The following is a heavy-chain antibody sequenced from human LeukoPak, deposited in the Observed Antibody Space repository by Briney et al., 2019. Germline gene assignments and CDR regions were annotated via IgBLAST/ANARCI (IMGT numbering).Heavy chain of an antibody. CDR1: GFTFSDYY. CDR3: ARNDYYGSGFYYYYMDV. CDR2: ISSSGSTI. J-gene: IGHJ6*03. D-gene: IGHD3-10*01. Sequence: PGGSLRLSCAASGFTFSDYYMSWIRQAPGKGLEWVSYISSSGSTIYYADSVKGRFTISRDNAKNSLYLQMNSLRAEDTAVYYCARNDYYGSGFYYYYMDVWGKGTTVTISS. V-gene: IGHV3-11*01.